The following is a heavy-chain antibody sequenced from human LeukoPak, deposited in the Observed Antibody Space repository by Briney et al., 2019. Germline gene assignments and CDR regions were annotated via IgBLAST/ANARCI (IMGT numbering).Heavy chain of an antibody. J-gene: IGHJ4*02. CDR3: AKDIVSGYYDSSGYLDY. V-gene: IGHV3-9*01. CDR2: ISWNSGSI. Sequence: GGSLRLSCAASEFTFDDYAMHWVRQAPGKGLEWVSGISWNSGSIGYADSVKGRFTISRDNAKNSLYLQMNSLRAEDTALYYCAKDIVSGYYDSSGYLDYWGQGTLVTVSS. D-gene: IGHD3-22*01. CDR1: EFTFDDYA.